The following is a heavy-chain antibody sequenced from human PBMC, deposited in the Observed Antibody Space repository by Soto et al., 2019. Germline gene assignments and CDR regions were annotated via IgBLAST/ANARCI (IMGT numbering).Heavy chain of an antibody. D-gene: IGHD2-2*01. CDR1: GYTFTSYD. CDR2: MNPNSGNT. Sequence: ASVKVSCKASGYTFTSYDINWVRQATGQGLERMGWMNPNSGNTGYAQKFQGRVTMTTNTSMSTAYMELSSLRSDDTAVYYCARDESWYCSSTSCWNTHDAFAIWGQGTMVTVSS. J-gene: IGHJ3*02. V-gene: IGHV1-8*01. CDR3: ARDESWYCSSTSCWNTHDAFAI.